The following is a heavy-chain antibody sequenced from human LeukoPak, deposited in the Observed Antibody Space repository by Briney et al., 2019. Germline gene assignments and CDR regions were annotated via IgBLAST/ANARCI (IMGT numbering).Heavy chain of an antibody. D-gene: IGHD3-10*01. CDR3: ARGNKFWVRGVNRLYYYMDV. CDR2: IYYSGST. J-gene: IGHJ6*03. CDR1: GGSISSYY. Sequence: SETLSLTCTVSGGSISSYYWSWIRQPPGKGLEWIGYIYYSGSTNYNPSLKSRVTISVDTSKNQSSLKLSSVTAADTAVYYCARGNKFWVRGVNRLYYYMDVWGKGTTVTVSS. V-gene: IGHV4-59*01.